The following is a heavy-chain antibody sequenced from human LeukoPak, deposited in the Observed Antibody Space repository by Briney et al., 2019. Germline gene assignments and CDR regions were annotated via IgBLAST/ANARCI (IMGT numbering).Heavy chain of an antibody. Sequence: TGGSLRLSCAACGYTFSSYAMHWARQAPGKGLEWVTVISYDGSNKYYADSVKGRFTISRDNSKNTLYLQMNSLRAEDTAVYYCARAPYVGRQAYYYGMDVWGQGTTVTVSS. J-gene: IGHJ6*02. CDR1: GYTFSSYA. CDR3: ARAPYVGRQAYYYGMDV. D-gene: IGHD4-23*01. CDR2: ISYDGSNK. V-gene: IGHV3-30-3*01.